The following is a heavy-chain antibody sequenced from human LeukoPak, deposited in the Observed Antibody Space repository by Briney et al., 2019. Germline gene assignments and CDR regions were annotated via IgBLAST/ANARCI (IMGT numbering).Heavy chain of an antibody. V-gene: IGHV3-23*01. CDR3: ARRLVVTASSHWYFDL. CDR1: AFTFSNYA. D-gene: IGHD2-21*02. CDR2: ISGNGAGT. Sequence: GGSLRLSCAASAFTFSNYAMSWVRQAPGKGLEWVSGISGNGAGTFYADSVKGRFTISRDNSKNTMYLQMDSLRDEDTAVYHCARRLVVTASSHWYFDLWGRGTLVTVSP. J-gene: IGHJ2*01.